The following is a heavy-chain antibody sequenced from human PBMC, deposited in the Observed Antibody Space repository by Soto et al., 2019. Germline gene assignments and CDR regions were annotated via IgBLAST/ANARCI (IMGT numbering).Heavy chain of an antibody. CDR2: IIPILGIA. V-gene: IGHV1-69*08. D-gene: IGHD6-19*01. CDR1: GGTFSSYT. CDR3: ARDSARGSGPNFDY. Sequence: QVQLVQSGAEVKKPGSSVKVSCKASGGTFSSYTISWVRQAPGQGLEWMGRIIPILGIANYAQKFQGRVTITADKSTSTAYMELSSLRSEDTAVYYCARDSARGSGPNFDYWGQGTLVTVSS. J-gene: IGHJ4*02.